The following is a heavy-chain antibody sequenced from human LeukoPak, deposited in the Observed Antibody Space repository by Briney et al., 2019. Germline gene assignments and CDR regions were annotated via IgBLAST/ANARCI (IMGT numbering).Heavy chain of an antibody. CDR3: ARDTTVTTNGAFDI. Sequence: GASVKVSCKASGYTFTGYYMHWVRQAPGQGLEWMGWINPNSGGTNYAQKFQGRVTMTRDTSISTAYMELSRLRSDDTAVYYCARDTTVTTNGAFDIWGQGTMVTVSS. J-gene: IGHJ3*02. D-gene: IGHD4-17*01. CDR2: INPNSGGT. CDR1: GYTFTGYY. V-gene: IGHV1-2*02.